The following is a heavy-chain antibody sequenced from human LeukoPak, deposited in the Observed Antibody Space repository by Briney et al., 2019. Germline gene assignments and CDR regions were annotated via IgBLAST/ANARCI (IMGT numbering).Heavy chain of an antibody. J-gene: IGHJ3*02. CDR2: IISSGSTI. CDR3: ARKTNYYDSSGYSVDAFDI. CDR1: GFTFSDYY. D-gene: IGHD3-22*01. Sequence: GGSLRLSCAASGFTFSDYYMSWIRQAPGEGLEWVSYIISSGSTIYYADSVKGRFTISRDNAKNSLYLQMNSLRAEDTAVYYCARKTNYYDSSGYSVDAFDIWGQGTMVTVSS. V-gene: IGHV3-11*01.